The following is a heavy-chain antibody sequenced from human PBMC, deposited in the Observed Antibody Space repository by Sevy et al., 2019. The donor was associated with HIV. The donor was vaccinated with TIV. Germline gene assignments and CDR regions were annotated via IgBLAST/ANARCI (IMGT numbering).Heavy chain of an antibody. CDR3: ARNTDYGDYVAFDY. D-gene: IGHD4-17*01. J-gene: IGHJ4*02. V-gene: IGHV4-39*01. Sequence: ETLSLTCTVSGGSISSSSYYWGWIRQPPGKGLEWIGSIYYSGSTYYNPSLKSRVTISVDTSKNQFSLKLSSVTAADTAVYYCARNTDYGDYVAFDYWGQGTLVTVSS. CDR2: IYYSGST. CDR1: GGSISSSSYY.